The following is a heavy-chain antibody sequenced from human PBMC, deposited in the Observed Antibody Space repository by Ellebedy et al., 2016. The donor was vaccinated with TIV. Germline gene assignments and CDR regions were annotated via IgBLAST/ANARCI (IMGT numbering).Heavy chain of an antibody. CDR1: GGPISSTTNY. D-gene: IGHD2-2*02. CDR2: INYSGNT. J-gene: IGHJ4*02. V-gene: IGHV4-39*01. Sequence: MPGGSLRLSCTVSGGPISSTTNYWGWTRQPPGKGLEWIGSINYSGNTYLNPSLRGRLTVSVDTSKSQFSLQLTSVTAADTAVYYCARHLGPDRLVPAARPFDSWGQGTLVTVSS. CDR3: ARHLGPDRLVPAARPFDS.